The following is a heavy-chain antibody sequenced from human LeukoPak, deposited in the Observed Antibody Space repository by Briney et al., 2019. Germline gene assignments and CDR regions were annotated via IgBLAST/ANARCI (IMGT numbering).Heavy chain of an antibody. V-gene: IGHV3-33*01. Sequence: GGSLRLSCAASGFTFSSYGMHWVRQAPGKGLEWVAVIWYDGSNKYYADSVKGRFTISRDNSKNTLYLQMNSLRAEDTAVYYCARAYYDILTGYSQNAYYFDYWGQGTLVTVSS. CDR1: GFTFSSYG. CDR3: ARAYYDILTGYSQNAYYFDY. CDR2: IWYDGSNK. J-gene: IGHJ4*02. D-gene: IGHD3-9*01.